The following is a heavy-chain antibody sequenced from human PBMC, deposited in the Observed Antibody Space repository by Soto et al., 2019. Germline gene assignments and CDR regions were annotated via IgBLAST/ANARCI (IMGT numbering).Heavy chain of an antibody. CDR2: MYRTGST. D-gene: IGHD6-19*01. CDR3: ARANGWYGDWFDP. J-gene: IGHJ5*02. V-gene: IGHV4-30-4*01. CDR1: GGSISSGDYY. Sequence: QVQLQESGPGLVKPSQTLSLTCTVSGGSISSGDYYWSWIRQPPGQGLEWIGYMYRTGSTYYNPHLKSRLTISVDRSKNQFSLRLSSVTATDTAVYYCARANGWYGDWFDPWGQGALVTVSS.